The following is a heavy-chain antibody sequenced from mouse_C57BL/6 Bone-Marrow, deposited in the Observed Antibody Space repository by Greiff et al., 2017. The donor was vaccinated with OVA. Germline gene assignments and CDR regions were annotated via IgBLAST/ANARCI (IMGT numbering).Heavy chain of an antibody. CDR3: ARGGWEGY. Sequence: QVQLQQPGPELVKPGASVKLSCKASGYTFTSYWMQWVKQRPGQGLEWIGEIDPSDSYTNYNQKFKGKATLTVDTSSSAAYMQLSSLTSEDSAVYYCARGGWEGYWGQGTTLTFSS. V-gene: IGHV1-50*01. J-gene: IGHJ2*01. D-gene: IGHD1-1*02. CDR1: GYTFTSYW. CDR2: IDPSDSYT.